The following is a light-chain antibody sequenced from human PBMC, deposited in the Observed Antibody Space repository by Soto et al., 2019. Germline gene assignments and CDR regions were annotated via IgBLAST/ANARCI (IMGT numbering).Light chain of an antibody. Sequence: QSALTQPASVSGSPGQSVTISCTGTSSDVGAYNYVSWYQQHPGKAPKLMIYEVSNRPSGVSNRFSGSTSGNTASLTISGLQAEDEADYYCNSYTGSSTRFVFGTGTQLTVL. CDR2: EVS. CDR1: SSDVGAYNY. CDR3: NSYTGSSTRFV. V-gene: IGLV2-14*01. J-gene: IGLJ1*01.